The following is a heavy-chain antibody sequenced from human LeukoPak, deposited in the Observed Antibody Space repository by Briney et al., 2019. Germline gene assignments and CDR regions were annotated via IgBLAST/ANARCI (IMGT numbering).Heavy chain of an antibody. CDR2: ISSRDNTI. CDR3: ARVSSSSLFDY. V-gene: IGHV3-11*04. Sequence: PGGSLRLSCAASGFTFSDYYMTWIRQAPGKGLEWVSYISSRDNTIYYTDSVKGRSTISRDNAKNLLFLQMNSPRADDTAVYYCARVSSSSLFDYWGQGSLVTVSS. J-gene: IGHJ4*02. D-gene: IGHD6-6*01. CDR1: GFTFSDYY.